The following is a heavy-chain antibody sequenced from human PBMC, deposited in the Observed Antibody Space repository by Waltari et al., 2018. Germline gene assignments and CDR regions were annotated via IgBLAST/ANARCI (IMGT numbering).Heavy chain of an antibody. CDR1: GGSISSSSYY. V-gene: IGHV4-39*01. CDR3: ARHYSSGSPFDY. D-gene: IGHD6-19*01. CDR2: IYYSGST. Sequence: QLQLQESGPGLVKPSETLSLTCTVSGGSISSSSYYWGWIRQPPGKGLEWIGSIYYSGSTYYNPSLKSRVTISVDTSKNQFSLKLSSVTAADTAVYYSARHYSSGSPFDYWGQGTLVTVSS. J-gene: IGHJ4*02.